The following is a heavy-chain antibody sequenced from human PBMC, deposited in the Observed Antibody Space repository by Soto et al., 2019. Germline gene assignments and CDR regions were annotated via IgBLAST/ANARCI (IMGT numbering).Heavy chain of an antibody. CDR3: ARRVYYYGSGSYLDY. V-gene: IGHV4-30-4*01. CDR2: IYYSGST. D-gene: IGHD3-10*01. J-gene: IGHJ4*02. Sequence: SETLSLTGTVSGGSISSGDYYWSWIRQPPGKGLEWIGYIYYSGSTYYNPSLKSRVTISVDTSKNQFSLKLSSVTAADTAVYYCARRVYYYGSGSYLDYWGQGTLVTVSS. CDR1: GGSISSGDYY.